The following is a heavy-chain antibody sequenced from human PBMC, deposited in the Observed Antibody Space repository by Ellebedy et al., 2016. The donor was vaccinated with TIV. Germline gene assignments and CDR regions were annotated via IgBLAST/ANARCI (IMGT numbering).Heavy chain of an antibody. J-gene: IGHJ3*02. CDR3: ARVGNWNSGRAFDI. Sequence: AASVKVSCKASGGTFSSYAISWVRQAPGQGLEWMGGIIPIFGTANYAQKFQGRVTITADESTSTAYMELSSLRSEDTAVYYCARVGNWNSGRAFDIWGQGTMVTVSS. V-gene: IGHV1-69*13. CDR2: IIPIFGTA. CDR1: GGTFSSYA. D-gene: IGHD1-1*01.